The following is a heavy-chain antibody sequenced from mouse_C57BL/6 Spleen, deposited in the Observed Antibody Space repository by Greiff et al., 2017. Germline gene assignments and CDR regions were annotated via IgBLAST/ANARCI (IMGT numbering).Heavy chain of an antibody. CDR3: ARELDFWGY. Sequence: VQLQQSGPCLVKPSQSLSLTCSVTGYSITCGYYWNWIRQFPGNKLEWMGYISYDGSNNYNPSLKNRISITRDTSKNQFFLKLNTVTTEDTATYYCARELDFWGYWGQGTTRTVSS. CDR2: ISYDGSN. D-gene: IGHD3-1*01. V-gene: IGHV3-6*01. J-gene: IGHJ2*01. CDR1: GYSITCGYY.